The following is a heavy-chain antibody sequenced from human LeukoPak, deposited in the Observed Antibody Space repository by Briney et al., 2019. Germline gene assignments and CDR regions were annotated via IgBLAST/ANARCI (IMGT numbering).Heavy chain of an antibody. J-gene: IGHJ5*02. CDR2: IKSKTDGGTT. CDR3: TALPYCSGGSCYTKWFDP. CDR1: GLTFSNAW. V-gene: IGHV3-15*01. D-gene: IGHD2-15*01. Sequence: GGSLRLSCAASGLTFSNAWMRWVRQAPGKGLELVGRIKSKTDGGTTDYAAPVKGRLTISRDDSKNTLYLQMNSLKTEDTAVYYCTALPYCSGGSCYTKWFDPWGKGTLVTVSS.